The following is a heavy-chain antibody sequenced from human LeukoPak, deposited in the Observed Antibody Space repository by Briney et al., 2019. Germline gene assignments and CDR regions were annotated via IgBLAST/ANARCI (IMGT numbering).Heavy chain of an antibody. CDR2: IYYSGST. V-gene: IGHV4-39*07. CDR1: GGSISSSSYY. D-gene: IGHD2-15*01. Sequence: SETLSLTCTVSGGSISSSSYYWGWIRQPPGKGLEWIGSIYYSGSTYYNPSLKSRVTISVDTSKNQFSLKLRSVTAADTAVYYCARDPRGYCSGGSCHKPYYFDYWGQGTLVTVSS. J-gene: IGHJ4*02. CDR3: ARDPRGYCSGGSCHKPYYFDY.